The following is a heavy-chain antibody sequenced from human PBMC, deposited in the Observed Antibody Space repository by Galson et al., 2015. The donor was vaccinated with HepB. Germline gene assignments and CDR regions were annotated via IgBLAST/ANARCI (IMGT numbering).Heavy chain of an antibody. Sequence: SVKVSCKASGYTFGSYGVSWVRQAPGQGLEWMGWTSVYSDNTVYAQKVQGRVTMTTDTSTNTAYMELRSLRSDDAAVYYCARTRAYPLRSFGESLDGTQQDALDLWGQGTLVTVSA. CDR2: TSVYSDNT. D-gene: IGHD3-10*01. CDR1: GYTFGSYG. J-gene: IGHJ3*01. CDR3: ARTRAYPLRSFGESLDGTQQDALDL. V-gene: IGHV1-18*04.